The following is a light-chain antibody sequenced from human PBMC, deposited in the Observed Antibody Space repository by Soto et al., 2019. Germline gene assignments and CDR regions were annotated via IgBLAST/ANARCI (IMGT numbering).Light chain of an antibody. CDR2: EAS. CDR1: QSVSSTY. V-gene: IGKV3-20*01. J-gene: IGKJ1*01. Sequence: EIVLTQSPGTLSLSPGERATLSCRASQSVSSTYVAWYQQRPGQTPKLLIYEASTGATGIPDRFSGSGSGTDYTLTIGRLEPDDFAVYYCQQYGNAPQTFGQGTKVEIK. CDR3: QQYGNAPQT.